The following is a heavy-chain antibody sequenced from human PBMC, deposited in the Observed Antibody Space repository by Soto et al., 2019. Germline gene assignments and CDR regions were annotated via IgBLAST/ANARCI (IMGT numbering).Heavy chain of an antibody. J-gene: IGHJ6*02. CDR3: ARVPLLWFGDLQQRRIWSYYYGMDV. V-gene: IGHV3-30-3*01. CDR1: GFTFSSYA. CDR2: ISYDGSNK. Sequence: QVQLVESGGGVVQPGRSLRLSCAASGFTFSSYAMHWVRQAPGKGLEWVAVISYDGSNKYYADSVKGRFTISRDNSKNTLYLQMNSLRAEDTAVYYCARVPLLWFGDLQQRRIWSYYYGMDVWGQGTTVTVSS. D-gene: IGHD3-10*01.